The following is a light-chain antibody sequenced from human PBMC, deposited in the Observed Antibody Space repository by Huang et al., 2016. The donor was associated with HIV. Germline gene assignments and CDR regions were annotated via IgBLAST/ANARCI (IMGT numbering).Light chain of an antibody. CDR2: GAS. Sequence: EIELTQFPAPLSLSLGDTATLSCRASLFIDTSLAWYQQKPGQAPRLLISGASKRATDTPARFSGAGSGTDFTLTISSLEPDDLGLYFCHQRSAWPDTFGGGTRVEV. CDR1: LFIDTS. J-gene: IGKJ4*01. CDR3: HQRSAWPDT. V-gene: IGKV3-11*01.